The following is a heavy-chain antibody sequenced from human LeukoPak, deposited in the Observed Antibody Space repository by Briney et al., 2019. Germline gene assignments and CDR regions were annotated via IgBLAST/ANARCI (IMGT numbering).Heavy chain of an antibody. D-gene: IGHD2-8*01. V-gene: IGHV1-69*13. CDR3: ARDRYCTNGVCYTPTGAGGYWFDP. CDR2: IIPIIGAA. CDR1: GGTFISYA. Sequence: SVKVSCKASGGTFISYAISWVRQAPGQGLEWMGGIIPIIGAANYAQKFQGRVTITADESTSTAYMELSSLRSEDTAVYYCARDRYCTNGVCYTPTGAGGYWFDPWGQGTLVTVSS. J-gene: IGHJ5*02.